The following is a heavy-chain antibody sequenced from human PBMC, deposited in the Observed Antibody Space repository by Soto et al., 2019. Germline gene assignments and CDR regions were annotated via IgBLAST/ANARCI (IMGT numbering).Heavy chain of an antibody. CDR2: ISGSGGST. CDR1: GFTFSSYA. D-gene: IGHD6-19*01. V-gene: IGHV3-23*01. CDR3: ASGKAGSSGWYPAELY. Sequence: GGSLRLSCAASGFTFSSYAMSWVRQAPGKGLEWVSAISGSGGSTYYADSVKGRFTISRDNSKNTLYLQMNSLRAEDTAVYYCASGKAGSSGWYPAELYWGQGTLVTVSS. J-gene: IGHJ4*02.